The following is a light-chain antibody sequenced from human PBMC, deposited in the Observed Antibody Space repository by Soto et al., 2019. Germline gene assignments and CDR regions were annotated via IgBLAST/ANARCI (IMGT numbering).Light chain of an antibody. CDR3: QQSYSTPYT. J-gene: IGKJ2*01. CDR2: AAS. CDR1: QSIRSY. V-gene: IGKV1-39*01. Sequence: DIQMTQSPSSLSASLGDRVTITCRASQSIRSYLNWYQQKPGKAPNLLIYAASSLQSGVPSRFSGRGSGTDFTLTMSSLPPEDFATYYCQQSYSTPYTFGQGTKLEIK.